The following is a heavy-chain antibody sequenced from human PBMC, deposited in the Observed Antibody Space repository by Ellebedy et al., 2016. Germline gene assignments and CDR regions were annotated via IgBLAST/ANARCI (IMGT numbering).Heavy chain of an antibody. CDR1: GFTFGDYA. CDR3: TRDLSAYCGGDCSPDAFDI. Sequence: GESLKISCTASGFTFGDYAMSWFRQAPGKGLEWVGFIRSKAYGGTTEYAASVKGRFTISRDDSKSIAYLQMNSLKTEDTAVYYCTRDLSAYCGGDCSPDAFDIWGQGTMVTVSS. J-gene: IGHJ3*02. D-gene: IGHD2-21*02. V-gene: IGHV3-49*03. CDR2: IRSKAYGGTT.